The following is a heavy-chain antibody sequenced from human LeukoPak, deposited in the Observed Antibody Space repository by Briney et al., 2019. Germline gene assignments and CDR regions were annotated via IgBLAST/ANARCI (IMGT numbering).Heavy chain of an antibody. CDR3: ARDRGWWELLSTLDY. D-gene: IGHD1-26*01. CDR1: GGSFSGYY. J-gene: IGHJ4*02. Sequence: SETLSLTCAVYGGSFSGYYWSWIRQPPGKGLEWIGEINHSGSTNYNPSLKSRVTISVDTSKNQFSLKLSSVTAADTAVYYCARDRGWWELLSTLDYWGQGTLVTVSS. CDR2: INHSGST. V-gene: IGHV4-34*01.